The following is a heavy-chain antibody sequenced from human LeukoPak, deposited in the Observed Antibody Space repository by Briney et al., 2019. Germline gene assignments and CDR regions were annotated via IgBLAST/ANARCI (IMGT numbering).Heavy chain of an antibody. V-gene: IGHV4-39*07. CDR3: ARGIGYCSSTSCHRAGYWYFDL. CDR2: IYTSGST. D-gene: IGHD2-2*01. Sequence: SETLSLTCTVSGGSISRSSYYWGWIRQPPGKGLEWIGRIYTSGSTNYNPSLKSRVTMSVDTSKNQFSLKLSSVTAADTAVYYCARGIGYCSSTSCHRAGYWYFDLWGRGTLVTVSS. J-gene: IGHJ2*01. CDR1: GGSISRSSYY.